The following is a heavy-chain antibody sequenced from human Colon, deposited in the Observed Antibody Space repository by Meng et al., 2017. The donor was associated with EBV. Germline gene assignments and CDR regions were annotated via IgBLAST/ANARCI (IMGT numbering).Heavy chain of an antibody. V-gene: IGHV4-34*01. J-gene: IGHJ4*02. CDR2: INHSGST. CDR3: ARGPGGSYYLYYFDY. CDR1: GGSFSGYY. D-gene: IGHD1-26*01. Sequence: QVQLHQWGAGLLKPSETLSLTCAVYGGSFSGYYWSWIRQPPEKGLEWIGEINHSGSTNYNPSLKSRVTISVDTSKKQFSLKLSSVTAADTAVYYCARGPGGSYYLYYFDYWGQGTLVTVSS.